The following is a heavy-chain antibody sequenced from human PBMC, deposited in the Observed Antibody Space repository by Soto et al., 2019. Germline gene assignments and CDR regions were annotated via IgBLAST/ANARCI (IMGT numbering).Heavy chain of an antibody. Sequence: ASVKVSCKASGYTFTSYAMHWVRQAPGQRLEWMGWINAGNGNTKYSQKFQGRVTITRDTSASTAYMELSSLRSEDTAVYYCARDFSLHCSGGSCYSFDYRAQRTLVTVSS. J-gene: IGHJ4*02. CDR2: INAGNGNT. CDR3: ARDFSLHCSGGSCYSFDY. D-gene: IGHD2-15*01. CDR1: GYTFTSYA. V-gene: IGHV1-3*01.